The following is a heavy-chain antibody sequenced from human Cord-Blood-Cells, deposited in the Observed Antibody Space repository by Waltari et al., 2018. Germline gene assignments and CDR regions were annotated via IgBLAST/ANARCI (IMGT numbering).Heavy chain of an antibody. CDR3: ARGRYCSSTSCYTFDY. Sequence: QVQLQESGPGLVKPSETLSLTCTVSGGSISSSYWSWIRQPPGKGLEWIGYIYYSGSTNYNPPLKSRVTISVDTSKNQFSLKLSSVTAADTAVYYCARGRYCSSTSCYTFDYWGQGTLVTVSS. CDR1: GGSISSSY. V-gene: IGHV4-59*01. J-gene: IGHJ4*02. CDR2: IYYSGST. D-gene: IGHD2-2*02.